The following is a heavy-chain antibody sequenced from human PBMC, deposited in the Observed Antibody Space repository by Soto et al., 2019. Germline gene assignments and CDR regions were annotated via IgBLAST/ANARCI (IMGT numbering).Heavy chain of an antibody. V-gene: IGHV3-21*01. D-gene: IGHD3-10*01. CDR1: GFTCSSYS. CDR2: ISSSSSYI. Sequence: GAALRLCCAASGFTCSSYSMNWVRQAPVKGLEWVSSISSSSSYIYYEDSVKGRLTISRDNAKNSLYLQMNRLRAEDTAVYYCARGGSMDPFDYWGQGTLVTVSS. J-gene: IGHJ4*02. CDR3: ARGGSMDPFDY.